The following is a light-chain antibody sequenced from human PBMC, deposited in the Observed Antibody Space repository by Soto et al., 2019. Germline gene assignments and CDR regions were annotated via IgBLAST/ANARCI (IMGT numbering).Light chain of an antibody. J-gene: IGLJ3*02. V-gene: IGLV2-14*01. CDR3: SSFTSSKTWV. CDR2: EVT. Sequence: QSALTQPASVSGSPGQSITISCTGTSSDVGGYNYVSWYQQHPGKAPKLIIYEVTNRPSGVSNRFSGSKSGSTASLTISGLQAEDEADYYCSSFTSSKTWVFGGGTKLTVL. CDR1: SSDVGGYNY.